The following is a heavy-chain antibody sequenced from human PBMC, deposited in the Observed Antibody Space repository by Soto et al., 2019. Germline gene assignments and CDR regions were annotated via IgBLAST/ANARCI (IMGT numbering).Heavy chain of an antibody. J-gene: IGHJ4*02. CDR3: AREYYYGSGPWY. V-gene: IGHV1-18*01. Sequence: QVQLVQSGAEVKKPGASVKVSCKASGYTFSSYGISWVRQAPGQGLEWMGWISAYNGNTNYAQKLQGRVTMTTDTSKSTASMELRSLRSDDTDVYYGAREYYYGSGPWYWGQGTVVTVSA. D-gene: IGHD3-10*01. CDR1: GYTFSSYG. CDR2: ISAYNGNT.